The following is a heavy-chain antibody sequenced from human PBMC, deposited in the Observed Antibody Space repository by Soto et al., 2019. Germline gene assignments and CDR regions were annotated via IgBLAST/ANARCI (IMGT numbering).Heavy chain of an antibody. CDR3: AGSKTTGRYYYYYGMDV. Sequence: VQLVQSGAEVKKPGSSVKVSCKASGGTFSSYAISWVRQAPGQGLEWMGGIIPIFGTANYAQKFQGRVTITADESTSTAYMELSSLRSEDTAVYYCAGSKTTGRYYYYYGMDVWGQGTTVTVSS. J-gene: IGHJ6*02. D-gene: IGHD4-17*01. V-gene: IGHV1-69*01. CDR2: IIPIFGTA. CDR1: GGTFSSYA.